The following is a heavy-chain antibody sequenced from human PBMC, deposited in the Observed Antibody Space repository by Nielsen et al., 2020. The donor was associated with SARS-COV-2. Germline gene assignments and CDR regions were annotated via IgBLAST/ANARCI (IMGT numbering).Heavy chain of an antibody. V-gene: IGHV1-8*01. CDR3: ARAPYDFWSGYYTQSHFDY. J-gene: IGHJ4*02. CDR1: GYTFTSYD. D-gene: IGHD3-3*01. CDR2: MNPNSGNT. Sequence: ASVKVSCKASGYTFTSYDINWVRQATGQGLEWMGWMNPNSGNTGYAQKFQGRVTITADESTSTAYMELSSLRSEDTAVYYCARAPYDFWSGYYTQSHFDYWGQGTLVTVSS.